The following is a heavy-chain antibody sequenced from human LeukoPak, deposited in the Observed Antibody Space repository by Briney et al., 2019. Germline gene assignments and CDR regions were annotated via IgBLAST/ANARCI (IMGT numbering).Heavy chain of an antibody. J-gene: IGHJ4*02. CDR1: GGSISSGSYY. CDR2: IYTSGST. V-gene: IGHV4-61*02. Sequence: SQTLSLTCTVSGGSISSGSYYWSWIRQPAGKGLEWIGRIYTSGSTNYNPSLKSRVTISVDTSKNQFSLKLSSVTAADTAVYYCAREKTFLDYDFWSDGRYFDYWGQGTLVAVSS. CDR3: AREKTFLDYDFWSDGRYFDY. D-gene: IGHD3-3*01.